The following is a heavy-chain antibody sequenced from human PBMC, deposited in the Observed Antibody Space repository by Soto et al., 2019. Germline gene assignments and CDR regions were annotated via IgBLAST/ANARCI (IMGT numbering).Heavy chain of an antibody. CDR2: ISGSGGDT. J-gene: IGHJ3*02. CDR3: AKDSRTLSAFDI. V-gene: IGHV3-23*01. CDR1: GFTFSNYA. Sequence: EVQLLESGGGLVQPGVSLRLSCAASGFTFSNYAMSWVRQAPGKELEWVSAISGSGGDTYYADYVKGRFTISTDNSKNTLYLQMNSLRAEDTAIYYCAKDSRTLSAFDIWGQGTMVTVSS.